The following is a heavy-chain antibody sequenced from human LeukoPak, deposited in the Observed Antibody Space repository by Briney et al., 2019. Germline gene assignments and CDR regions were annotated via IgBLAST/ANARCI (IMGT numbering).Heavy chain of an antibody. Sequence: GGSLRLSCAASGFSVSDNYMNWVRQAPGKGLEWVSVIYSGGNTNYADSVKGRFTVSRDNSKNTVYLQMNSLRAGDTAVYYCARDRAVAGTSAYYYYYGMDVWGQGTTVTVSS. D-gene: IGHD6-19*01. V-gene: IGHV3-53*01. CDR1: GFSVSDNY. J-gene: IGHJ6*02. CDR2: IYSGGNT. CDR3: ARDRAVAGTSAYYYYYGMDV.